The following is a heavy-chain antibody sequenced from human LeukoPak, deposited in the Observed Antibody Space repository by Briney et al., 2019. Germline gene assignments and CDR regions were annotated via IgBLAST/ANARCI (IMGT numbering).Heavy chain of an antibody. CDR3: ARGGDILTGYYFPRETNWFDP. J-gene: IGHJ5*02. CDR2: IYTSGST. Sequence: PSETLSLTCTVSGGSISSYYWSWIRQPAGKGLEWIGRIYTSGSTNYNPSLKSRVTMSVDTSKNQFSLKLSSVTAADTAVYYCARGGDILTGYYFPRETNWFDPWGQGTLVTVSS. CDR1: GGSISSYY. V-gene: IGHV4-4*07. D-gene: IGHD3-9*01.